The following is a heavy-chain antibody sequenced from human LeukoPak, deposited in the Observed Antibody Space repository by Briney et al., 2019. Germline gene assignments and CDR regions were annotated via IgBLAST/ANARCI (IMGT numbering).Heavy chain of an antibody. D-gene: IGHD3-10*01. CDR1: GGSISSYY. CDR3: ARLGLLSHDAFDI. CDR2: IYYSGST. Sequence: SETLSLTCTVSGGSISSYYWSWIRQPPGKGLEWIGYIYYSGSTNYNPSLKSRVTISVDTSKNQFSLKLSSVTAADTAVYYCARLGLLSHDAFDICGQGTMVTVSS. V-gene: IGHV4-59*08. J-gene: IGHJ3*02.